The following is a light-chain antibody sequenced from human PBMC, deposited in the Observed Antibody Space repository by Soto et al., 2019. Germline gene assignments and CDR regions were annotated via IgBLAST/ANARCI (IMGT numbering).Light chain of an antibody. J-gene: IGKJ1*01. CDR2: AAS. V-gene: IGKV1-39*01. Sequence: DIKMTQSPSSLSASVGDRVTITCRASQSISSYLNWYQQKPGKAPKLLIYAASSLQSGVPSRFSGSGSGTDFTLTISSLQPEDFATYYCQQSYSTPRFGQGTKVDIK. CDR3: QQSYSTPR. CDR1: QSISSY.